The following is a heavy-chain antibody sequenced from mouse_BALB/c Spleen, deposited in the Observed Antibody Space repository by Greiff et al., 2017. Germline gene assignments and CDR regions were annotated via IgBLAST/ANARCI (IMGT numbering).Heavy chain of an antibody. CDR2: ISSGGSYT. CDR1: GFTFSSYA. D-gene: IGHD2-12*01. CDR3: ARHDDESLYYFDY. V-gene: IGHV5-9-3*01. J-gene: IGHJ2*01. Sequence: EVQLVESGGGLVKPGGSLKLSCAASGFTFSSYAMSWVRQTPEKMLEWVATISSGGSYTYYPDSVKGRFTISRDNAKNTLYLQMSSLRSEDTAMYYCARHDDESLYYFDYWGQGTTLTVSS.